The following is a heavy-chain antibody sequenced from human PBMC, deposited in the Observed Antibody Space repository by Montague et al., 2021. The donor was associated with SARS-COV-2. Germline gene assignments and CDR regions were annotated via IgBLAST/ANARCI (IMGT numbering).Heavy chain of an antibody. Sequence: SETLSLTCTVTGGSITNSNYYWGWIRQPPRKGLEWIGNIYYSGTTDYNPSLKTRVAMSVDTSKGQFPLRLISVTATDTAVYYCARLIGGGNYYGGFDFWGQGTLVTVSS. CDR3: ARLIGGGNYYGGFDF. CDR1: GGSITNSNYY. V-gene: IGHV4-39*01. J-gene: IGHJ4*02. CDR2: IYYSGTT. D-gene: IGHD1-26*01.